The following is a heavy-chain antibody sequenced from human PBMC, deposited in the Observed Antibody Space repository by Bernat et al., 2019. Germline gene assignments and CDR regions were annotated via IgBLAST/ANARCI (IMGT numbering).Heavy chain of an antibody. CDR2: INHSGST. Sequence: QVQLQQWGAGLLKPSETLSLTCAVYGGSFSGYYWSWIRQPPGKGLEWIGEINHSGSTNYNPSLKSRVTISVGTSKNQFSLKLSSVTAADTAVYYCARVRGYYGSGIHSDYWGQGTLVTVSS. V-gene: IGHV4-34*01. CDR1: GGSFSGYY. D-gene: IGHD3-10*01. CDR3: ARVRGYYGSGIHSDY. J-gene: IGHJ4*02.